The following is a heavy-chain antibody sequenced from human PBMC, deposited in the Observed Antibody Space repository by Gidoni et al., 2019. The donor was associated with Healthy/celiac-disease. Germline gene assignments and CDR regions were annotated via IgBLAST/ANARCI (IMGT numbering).Heavy chain of an antibody. Sequence: EVQLVESGGGLVQPGGSLRLSCAASGFTVSSNYMSWVRQAPGKGLEWVSVIYSGGSTYYADSVKGRFTISRDNSKNTLYLQMNSLRAEDTAVYYCAREYYDSSGYNDYWGQGTLVTVSS. D-gene: IGHD3-22*01. J-gene: IGHJ4*02. CDR1: GFTVSSNY. CDR2: IYSGGST. CDR3: AREYYDSSGYNDY. V-gene: IGHV3-66*01.